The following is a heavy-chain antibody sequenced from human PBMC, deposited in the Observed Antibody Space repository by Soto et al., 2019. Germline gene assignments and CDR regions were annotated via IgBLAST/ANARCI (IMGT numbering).Heavy chain of an antibody. D-gene: IGHD3-22*01. CDR3: AREGYYYDSSGYYNNPDY. Sequence: EVQLVESGGGLVQPGGSLRLSCAASGFTFSNYWMHWVRQAPGKGLVWVSRINSDGSSTSYADSVKGRFTISRDNAKNTLYLQMNSLRAEDTAVYYCAREGYYYDSSGYYNNPDYWGQGTLVTVSS. CDR2: INSDGSST. V-gene: IGHV3-74*01. CDR1: GFTFSNYW. J-gene: IGHJ4*02.